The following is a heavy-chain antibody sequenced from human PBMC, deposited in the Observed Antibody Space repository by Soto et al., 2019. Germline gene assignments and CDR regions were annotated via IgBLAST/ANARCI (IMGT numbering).Heavy chain of an antibody. CDR2: MHHSGRT. D-gene: IGHD2-15*01. V-gene: IGHV4-31*03. J-gene: IGHJ4*02. Sequence: QVQLQESGPGLVKPSETLSLTCTVSGAYMRNDYYYWSWVRQNPGKDLEWIGHMHHSGRTHYNPSLKSRVAISVDTSKNHFSLYLNSVTAADTAVYYCARWVEVSLDYFDSWGQGTPVTVSS. CDR3: ARWVEVSLDYFDS. CDR1: GAYMRNDYYY.